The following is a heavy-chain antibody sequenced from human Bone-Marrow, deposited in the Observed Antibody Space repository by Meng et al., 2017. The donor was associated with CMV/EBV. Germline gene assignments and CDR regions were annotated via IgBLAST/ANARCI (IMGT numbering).Heavy chain of an antibody. CDR1: GYTCTSYG. V-gene: IGHV1-18*01. Sequence: GESLKIFCKASGYTCTSYGISWVRQAPGQGLEWMGWISAYNGNTNYAQKLQGRVTMTTDTSTSTAYMVLRSLRSDDTAVYYCARVVEFSLSWFGEDLSFDYCGQGTLVTVSS. CDR3: ARVVEFSLSWFGEDLSFDY. CDR2: ISAYNGNT. J-gene: IGHJ4*02. D-gene: IGHD3-10*01.